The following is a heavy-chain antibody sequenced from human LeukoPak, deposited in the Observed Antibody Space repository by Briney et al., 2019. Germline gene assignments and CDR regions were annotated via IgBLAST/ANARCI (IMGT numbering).Heavy chain of an antibody. CDR3: ARGGSGWSFYS. CDR1: GYPFTSYW. CDR2: IYPSDSDT. D-gene: IGHD6-19*01. J-gene: IGHJ5*01. V-gene: IGHV5-51*01. Sequence: GESLRISCKASGYPFTSYWIGWVRQLPGKGPEWMGLIYPSDSDTRYSPSFQGQVTISADKSISTAYLQWSSLKASDTAMYYCARGGSGWSFYSWGQGTLVTVSS.